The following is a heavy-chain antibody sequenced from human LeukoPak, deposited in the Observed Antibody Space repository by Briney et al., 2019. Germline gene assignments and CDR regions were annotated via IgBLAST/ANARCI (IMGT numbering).Heavy chain of an antibody. J-gene: IGHJ5*02. CDR2: IYHSGST. CDR3: ARGKSSSWYGRFDP. Sequence: SQTLPLTCTVSGGSISSGGYYWSWIRQPPGKGLEWIGYIYHSGSTYYNPSLKSRVTISVDRTKNQFSLKLSSVTAADTAVYYCARGKSSSWYGRFDPWGQGTLVTVSS. V-gene: IGHV4-30-2*01. D-gene: IGHD6-13*01. CDR1: GGSISSGGYY.